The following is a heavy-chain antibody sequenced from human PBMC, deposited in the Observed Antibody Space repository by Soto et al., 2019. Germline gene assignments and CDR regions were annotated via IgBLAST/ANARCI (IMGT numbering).Heavy chain of an antibody. J-gene: IGHJ4*02. V-gene: IGHV3-21*02. CDR3: ARDPPLSMIVVVGVDDF. CDR1: GFTFSNYN. Sequence: EVQLVESGGGLVKPGGSLRLSCAASGFTFSNYNMNWVRQAPGKGLEWVSSISSSSTFKNYADLVKGRFTISRDNDKNSVYLHMSSLGAADTAVYYCARDPPLSMIVVVGVDDFWGQGTLVTVSS. D-gene: IGHD3-22*01. CDR2: ISSSSTFK.